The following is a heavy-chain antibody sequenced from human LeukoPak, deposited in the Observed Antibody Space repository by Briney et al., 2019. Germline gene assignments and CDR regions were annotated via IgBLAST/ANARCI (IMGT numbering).Heavy chain of an antibody. V-gene: IGHV3-53*01. CDR3: ARETYSDYGSKDY. J-gene: IGHJ4*02. CDR2: IYSGGST. Sequence: GGSLRLSCAASGFTVSSNYMSWVRQAPGKGLEWVSVIYSGGSTYYADSVKGRFTISRDNSKNTLYLQMNSLRAEDTAVYYCARETYSDYGSKDYWGQGTLVTVSS. CDR1: GFTVSSNY. D-gene: IGHD4-11*01.